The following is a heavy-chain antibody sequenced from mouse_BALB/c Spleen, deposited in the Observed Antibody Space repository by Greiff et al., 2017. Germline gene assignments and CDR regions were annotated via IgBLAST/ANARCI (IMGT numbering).Heavy chain of an antibody. CDR1: GFTFSSYG. CDR2: ISSGGSYT. Sequence: EVKLQESGGDLVKPGGSLKLSCAASGFTFSSYGMSWVRQTPDKRLEWVATISSGGSYTYYPDSVKGRFTISRDNAKNTLYLQMSSLKSEDTAMYYCARQYDYDYAMDYWGQGTSVTVSS. V-gene: IGHV5-6*01. CDR3: ARQYDYDYAMDY. J-gene: IGHJ4*01. D-gene: IGHD2-4*01.